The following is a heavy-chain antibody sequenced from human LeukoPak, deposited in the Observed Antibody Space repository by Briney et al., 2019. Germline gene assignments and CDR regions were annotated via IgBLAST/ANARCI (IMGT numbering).Heavy chain of an antibody. CDR3: ARGIDDGDNWFDP. CDR2: INSDGSST. CDR1: GFTFSSYW. V-gene: IGHV3-74*01. D-gene: IGHD1-1*01. J-gene: IGHJ5*02. Sequence: GGSLRLSCAASGFTFSSYWMHWVRQAPGKGLVWVSRINSDGSSTSYADSVKGRFTISRDNAKNTLYLQMNSLRAEDTAVYYCARGIDDGDNWFDPWGQGTLVTVSS.